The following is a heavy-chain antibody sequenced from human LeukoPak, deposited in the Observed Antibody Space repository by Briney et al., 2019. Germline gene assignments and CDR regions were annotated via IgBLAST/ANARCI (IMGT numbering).Heavy chain of an antibody. CDR3: ARAGSGYSFDI. CDR2: FYNTGGT. V-gene: IGHV4-59*01. Sequence: SETLSLTCTVSDDSISSYYWTWIRQPPGKGLEWIGYFYNTGGTDSNPSLRRRVTISVDTSKNQFSLRLNSVTAADTAVYYCARAGSGYSFDIWGQGTMVTVSS. J-gene: IGHJ3*02. D-gene: IGHD3-22*01. CDR1: DDSISSYY.